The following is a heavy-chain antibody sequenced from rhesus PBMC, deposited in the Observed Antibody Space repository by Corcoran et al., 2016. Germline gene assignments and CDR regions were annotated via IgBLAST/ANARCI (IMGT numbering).Heavy chain of an antibody. J-gene: IGHJ6*01. CDR2: ISYTGGST. CDR1: GFSFSDYY. D-gene: IGHD1-26*01. Sequence: EVQLVESGGGLAKPGGSLRRSCAASGFSFSDYYMYWVRQAPGKGLEWVSGISYTGGSTYYADYVKGRIPSSKENAKNTLYLKMDSLRAEDTAVYYCARDSITGTTRYGLDSWGQGVVVTVSS. CDR3: ARDSITGTTRYGLDS. V-gene: IGHV3S18*01.